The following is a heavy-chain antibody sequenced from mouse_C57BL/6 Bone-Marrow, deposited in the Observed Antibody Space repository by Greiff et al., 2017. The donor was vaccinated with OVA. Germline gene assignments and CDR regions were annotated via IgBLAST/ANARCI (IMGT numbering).Heavy chain of an antibody. Sequence: VQLQQSGPELVKPGASVKISCKASGYAFSSSWMNWVTQRPGKGLEWIGRIYPGDGDTNYNGKFKGKATLTADKSSSTAYMQLSSLTSEDSAVYFCARHEDGYYASYFDYWGQGTTLTVSS. CDR3: ARHEDGYYASYFDY. V-gene: IGHV1-82*01. CDR2: IYPGDGDT. CDR1: GYAFSSSW. J-gene: IGHJ2*01. D-gene: IGHD2-3*01.